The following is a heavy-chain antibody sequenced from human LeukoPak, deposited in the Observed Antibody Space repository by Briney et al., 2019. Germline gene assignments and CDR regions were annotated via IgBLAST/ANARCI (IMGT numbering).Heavy chain of an antibody. J-gene: IGHJ4*02. CDR1: GGSISSYY. V-gene: IGHV4-4*07. Sequence: SETLSLTCTVSGGSISSYYWSWIRQPAGKGLEWIGRIYTSGSTNYNPSLKSRVTMSVDTSKNQFSLKLSSVTAADTAVYYCARDNLRGSGYSSSWYVVGYYFDYWGQGTLVTVSS. D-gene: IGHD6-13*01. CDR3: ARDNLRGSGYSSSWYVVGYYFDY. CDR2: IYTSGST.